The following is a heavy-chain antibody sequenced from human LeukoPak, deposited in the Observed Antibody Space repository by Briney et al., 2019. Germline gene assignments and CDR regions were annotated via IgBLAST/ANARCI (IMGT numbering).Heavy chain of an antibody. D-gene: IGHD1-14*01. Sequence: PSETLSLTCTVSGGAISSYYWSWIRQPPGKGLEWIGYIYYSGSTNYNPSLKSRVTISVDTSKNQFSLKLSSVTAADTAVYYCARDSGPGAFDIWGQGTMVTVSS. V-gene: IGHV4-59*01. J-gene: IGHJ3*02. CDR1: GGAISSYY. CDR2: IYYSGST. CDR3: ARDSGPGAFDI.